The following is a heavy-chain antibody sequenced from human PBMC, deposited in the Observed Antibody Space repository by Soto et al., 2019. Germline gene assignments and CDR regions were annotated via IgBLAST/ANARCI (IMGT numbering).Heavy chain of an antibody. V-gene: IGHV1-2*02. CDR2: INPATGAA. J-gene: IGHJ3*02. CDR3: ARGGGVGVAGSAAFDM. D-gene: IGHD3-3*01. CDR1: GYPVTAYY. Sequence: QLHLVQSGAVVKKPGASVTVSCSASGYPVTAYYMHWVRQAPGRGLEWMGGINPATGAAKYTQTFQGRVTMTRDTPTSTVVMELGGLTSEDTAVFYCARGGGVGVAGSAAFDMWGQGTLVTVSS.